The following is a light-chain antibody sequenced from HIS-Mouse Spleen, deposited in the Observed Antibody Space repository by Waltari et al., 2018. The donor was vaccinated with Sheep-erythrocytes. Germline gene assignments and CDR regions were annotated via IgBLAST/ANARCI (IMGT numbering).Light chain of an antibody. CDR1: QSISNW. CDR3: QQYNSYSPLT. CDR2: KAS. Sequence: DIQMTQSPSTLSASVGDRVTLTCRASQSISNWLAWYQQKPGKAPKLLIYKASSLESGVPSRFSGSGSGTEFTLTISSLQPDDFATYYCQQYNSYSPLTFGGGTKVEIK. V-gene: IGKV1-5*03. J-gene: IGKJ4*01.